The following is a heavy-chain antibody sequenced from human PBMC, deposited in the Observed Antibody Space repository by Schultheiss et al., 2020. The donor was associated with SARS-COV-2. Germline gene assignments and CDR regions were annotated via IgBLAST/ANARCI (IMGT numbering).Heavy chain of an antibody. Sequence: SQTLSLTCTVSGGSISSYYWSWIRQPPGKGLEWIGHIFYSGSTNYNPSLKSRVTISVDTSKNQFSLKLTSVTAADTAVYYCARDPNTNWFDSWGQGTLVTVSS. CDR3: ARDPNTNWFDS. J-gene: IGHJ5*01. CDR1: GGSISSYY. V-gene: IGHV4-59*01. CDR2: IFYSGST.